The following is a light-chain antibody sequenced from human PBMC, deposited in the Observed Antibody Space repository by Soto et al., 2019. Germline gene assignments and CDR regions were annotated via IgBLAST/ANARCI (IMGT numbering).Light chain of an antibody. CDR2: GAS. CDR1: QSVSSN. J-gene: IGKJ4*01. Sequence: EIVLIQAPCTLSLSPGERATLSCMASQSVSSNLAWYQQKPGQAPRLLIYGASTRATGIPARFSGSGSGTEFTLTISSLQSEDFAVYYCQQYNNWPLTFGGGTKVDIK. V-gene: IGKV3-15*01. CDR3: QQYNNWPLT.